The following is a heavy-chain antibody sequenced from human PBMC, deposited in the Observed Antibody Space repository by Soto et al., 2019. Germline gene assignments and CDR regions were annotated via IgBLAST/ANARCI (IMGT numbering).Heavy chain of an antibody. V-gene: IGHV3-53*04. CDR3: ARSSGSFGGARDY. CDR1: GFTVSSNY. CDR2: IYSGGST. J-gene: IGHJ4*02. Sequence: GESLKISCAASGFTVSSNYMSWVRQAPGKGLEWVSVIYSGGSTYYADSVKGRFTISRHNSKNTLYLQMNSLRAEDTAVYYCARSSGSFGGARDYWGQGTLVTVSS. D-gene: IGHD3-16*01.